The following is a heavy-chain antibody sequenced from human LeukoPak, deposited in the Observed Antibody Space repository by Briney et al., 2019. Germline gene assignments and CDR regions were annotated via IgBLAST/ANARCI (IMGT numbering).Heavy chain of an antibody. Sequence: GRSLRLSCAASGFTFSSYGMHWVRQAPGEGLEWVAVVSYDGSNKYYADSVKGRFTISRDNSKNTLYLQMNSLRAEDTAVYYCAKVGDTAMVDWGQGTLVTVSS. J-gene: IGHJ4*02. CDR1: GFTFSSYG. CDR2: VSYDGSNK. CDR3: AKVGDTAMVD. V-gene: IGHV3-30*18. D-gene: IGHD5-18*01.